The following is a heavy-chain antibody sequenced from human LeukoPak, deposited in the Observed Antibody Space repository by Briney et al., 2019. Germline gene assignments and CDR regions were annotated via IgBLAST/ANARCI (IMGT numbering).Heavy chain of an antibody. D-gene: IGHD2-2*02. J-gene: IGHJ4*02. CDR2: ISYDGSNE. Sequence: GRSLRLSCAASGFTFSSYVMHWVRQAPGKGLEWVAVISYDGSNEYYADSVKGRFTISRDNSKNTVYLQMNSLRPEDTAVYYCARDSPAVYCSSTSCYKYFFDYWGQGTLVTVSS. V-gene: IGHV3-30-3*01. CDR1: GFTFSSYV. CDR3: ARDSPAVYCSSTSCYKYFFDY.